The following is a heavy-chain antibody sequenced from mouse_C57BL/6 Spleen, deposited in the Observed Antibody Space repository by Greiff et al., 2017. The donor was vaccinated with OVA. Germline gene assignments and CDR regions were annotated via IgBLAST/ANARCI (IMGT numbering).Heavy chain of an antibody. CDR2: FYPGSGSI. V-gene: IGHV1-62-2*01. D-gene: IGHD1-1*01. CDR3: ARHEGGLLRYPLWFAY. CDR1: GYTFTEYT. J-gene: IGHJ3*01. Sequence: QVQLQQSGAELVKPGASVKLSCKASGYTFTEYTIHWVKQRSGQGLEWIGWFYPGSGSIKYNEKFKDKATLTADKSSSTDYMELSRLTSEDSAVYFCARHEGGLLRYPLWFAYWGQGTLVTVSA.